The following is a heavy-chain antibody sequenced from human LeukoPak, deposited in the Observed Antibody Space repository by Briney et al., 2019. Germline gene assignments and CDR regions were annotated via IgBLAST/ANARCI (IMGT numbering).Heavy chain of an antibody. CDR3: ARSLYYGDDDNYFDY. J-gene: IGHJ4*02. D-gene: IGHD3-3*01. CDR1: GFTFSSYK. Sequence: GGSLRLSCAASGFTFSSYKMNWVRQAPGKGLEWVSYISRSGSNIYYGDSVKGRFTISRDNAKNSLYLQMNSLRAEDTAVYYCARSLYYGDDDNYFDYWGQGTLVTVSP. V-gene: IGHV3-48*03. CDR2: ISRSGSNI.